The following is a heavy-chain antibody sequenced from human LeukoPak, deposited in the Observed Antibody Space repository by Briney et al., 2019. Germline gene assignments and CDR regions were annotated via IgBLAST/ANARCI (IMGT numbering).Heavy chain of an antibody. CDR2: IYTSGST. Sequence: SETLSLTCTVSGGSISSYYWSWIRQPAGKGLEWIGRIYTSGSTNYNPSLKSRVTISVDTSKNQFSLKLSSVTAADTAVYYCARVTGTTYSYYFDYWGQGTLVTVSS. J-gene: IGHJ4*02. D-gene: IGHD1-14*01. CDR1: GGSISSYY. V-gene: IGHV4-4*07. CDR3: ARVTGTTYSYYFDY.